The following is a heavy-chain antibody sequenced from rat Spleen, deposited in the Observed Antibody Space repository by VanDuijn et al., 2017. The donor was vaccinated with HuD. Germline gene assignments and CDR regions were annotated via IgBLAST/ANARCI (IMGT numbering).Heavy chain of an antibody. Sequence: EVQLVESDGGLVQPGRSLKLSCAASGFILSDYNMAWVRQAPKEGLEWVATISFDGTTTYYRDSVKGRFTISREDGRSTLYLQMNSLRSEDTATYYCTRENWVFDYWGQGVMVTVSS. J-gene: IGHJ2*01. D-gene: IGHD5-1*01. CDR2: ISFDGTTT. CDR3: TRENWVFDY. V-gene: IGHV5-7*01. CDR1: GFILSDYN.